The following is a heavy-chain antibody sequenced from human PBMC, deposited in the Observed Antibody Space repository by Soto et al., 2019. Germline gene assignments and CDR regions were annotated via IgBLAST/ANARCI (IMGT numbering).Heavy chain of an antibody. J-gene: IGHJ4*02. CDR2: IIPMFGIA. V-gene: IGHV1-69*04. D-gene: IGHD2-2*02. CDR3: ARDSVRADVLPAAISAMSV. Sequence: SVKVSCKGSGGTFNRYTITWVRRAPGQGLEWMGRIIPMFGIASYAQNFQGRVTITADKSTSTAYMELSSLRSEDTAVYYCARDSVRADVLPAAISAMSVCGQGTLVIVSS. CDR1: GGTFNRYT.